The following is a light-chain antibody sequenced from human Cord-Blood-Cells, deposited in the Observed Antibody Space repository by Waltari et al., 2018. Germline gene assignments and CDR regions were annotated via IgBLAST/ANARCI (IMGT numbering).Light chain of an antibody. CDR1: KSVNSN. J-gene: IGKJ1*01. V-gene: IGKV3-15*01. Sequence: EIVMTQSPATLSVSPGERATLSCRASKSVNSNLAWYQQKPGQAPRPLIYGASTRATGIPARISGSGSGTEFTLTISSLQSEDFAVYYCQQYNNWPPAFGQGTKVEIK. CDR3: QQYNNWPPA. CDR2: GAS.